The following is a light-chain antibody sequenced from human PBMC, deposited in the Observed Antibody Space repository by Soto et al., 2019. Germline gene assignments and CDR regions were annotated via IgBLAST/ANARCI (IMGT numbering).Light chain of an antibody. CDR1: SSDVGGYNY. Sequence: QSALTQPASVSGSPGQSITISCTGTSSDVGGYNYVSWYQQHPGKAPKLMIYDVSNRPSGVSNRFSGSKSGNTASLTISGLQAEDEAGYYCSLYTSSSTLVFGGGTKLTVL. J-gene: IGLJ2*01. CDR2: DVS. V-gene: IGLV2-14*01. CDR3: SLYTSSSTLV.